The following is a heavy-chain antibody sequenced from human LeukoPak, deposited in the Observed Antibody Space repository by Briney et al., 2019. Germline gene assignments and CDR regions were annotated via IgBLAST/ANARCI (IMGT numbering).Heavy chain of an antibody. V-gene: IGHV3-30*02. Sequence: PGGSLRLSCAASGFTFSSYGMHWVRQAPGKGLEWVAFIRYDGSNKYYADSVKGQFTISRDNSKNTLYLQMNSLRAEDTAVYYCAKVGRGGSSSRRHYYYYMDVWGKGTTVTISS. CDR2: IRYDGSNK. CDR3: AKVGRGGSSSRRHYYYYMDV. D-gene: IGHD2-15*01. J-gene: IGHJ6*03. CDR1: GFTFSSYG.